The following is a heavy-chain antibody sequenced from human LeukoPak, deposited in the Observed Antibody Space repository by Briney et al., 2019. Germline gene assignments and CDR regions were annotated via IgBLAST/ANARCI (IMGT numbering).Heavy chain of an antibody. J-gene: IGHJ4*02. V-gene: IGHV3-9*01. CDR3: AKYSPVRVLDY. D-gene: IGHD1-1*01. CDR1: GFTFDDYA. Sequence: PGGSLRLSCAASGFTFDDYAMHWVRHAPGKGLEWVSGISWNSGSIGYADSVKGRFTIYRDNAKNSLYLQMNSLRAEDTALYYCAKYSPVRVLDYWGQGTLVSVSS. CDR2: ISWNSGSI.